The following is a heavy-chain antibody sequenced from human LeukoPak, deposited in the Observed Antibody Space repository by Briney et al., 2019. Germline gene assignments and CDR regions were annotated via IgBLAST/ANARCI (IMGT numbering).Heavy chain of an antibody. D-gene: IGHD3-22*01. CDR3: ARDTRGGYYYDSSGYYY. Sequence: PSETLSLTCTVSGGSISSSSYYWGWIRQPPGKGLEWIGSIYYSGSTYYNPSLKSRVTISVDTSKNQFSLKLSSVTAADTAVYYCARDTRGGYYYDSSGYYYWGQGTLVTVSS. CDR1: GGSISSSSYY. J-gene: IGHJ4*02. CDR2: IYYSGST. V-gene: IGHV4-39*07.